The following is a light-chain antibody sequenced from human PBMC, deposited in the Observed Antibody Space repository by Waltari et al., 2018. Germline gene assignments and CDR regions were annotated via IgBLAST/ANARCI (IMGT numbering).Light chain of an antibody. Sequence: QSALTQPASVSGSPGQSITISCSGTGSDVGSYNLVSWYQQHPGKAPNLIIYEVNMRPSGVSDRFSGSKPGVTASRTISGLQAEDEAVYFCCSFATNSIVIFGGGTKLTVL. CDR2: EVN. J-gene: IGLJ2*01. CDR1: GSDVGSYNL. CDR3: CSFATNSIVI. V-gene: IGLV2-23*02.